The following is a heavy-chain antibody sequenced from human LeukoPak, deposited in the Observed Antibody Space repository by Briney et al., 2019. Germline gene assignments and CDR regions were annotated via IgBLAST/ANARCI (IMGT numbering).Heavy chain of an antibody. CDR2: INPNSGAT. D-gene: IGHD3-10*01. CDR1: GYTFTGYY. V-gene: IGHV1-2*02. J-gene: IGHJ5*02. CDR3: ARDNGSGSHLLNWFDP. Sequence: GASVNVSCKASGYTFTGYYMHWVRQAPGQGLEWMGWINPNSGATNYAQKSQGRVTMTRDTSISTAYMELSRLRSDDTAVYYCARDNGSGSHLLNWFDPWGQGTLVTVSS.